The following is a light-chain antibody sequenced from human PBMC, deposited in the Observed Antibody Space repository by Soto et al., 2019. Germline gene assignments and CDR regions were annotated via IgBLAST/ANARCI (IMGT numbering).Light chain of an antibody. V-gene: IGKV3-20*01. CDR3: QQYGSPLT. CDR2: GAS. J-gene: IGKJ4*01. Sequence: EIVLTKSPGPLSLSQGEKATFPCRASQSVTSGYLAWNQQKPGQAPRLLIYGASSRATGIPDRFSGSGSGTDFTLTISRLEPEDFAVYYCQQYGSPLTFGGGTKVEIK. CDR1: QSVTSGY.